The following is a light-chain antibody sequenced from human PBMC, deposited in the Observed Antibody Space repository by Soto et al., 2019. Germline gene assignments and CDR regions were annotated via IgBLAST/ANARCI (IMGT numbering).Light chain of an antibody. V-gene: IGKV3-15*01. CDR1: QSVSSN. CDR2: GAS. Sequence: TLSVSPGERATLSCRASQSVSSNLAWYQQKPGQAPRLLIYGASTRATGIPARFSGSGSGTEFTLTISSLQSEDFAVYYCQQYNNWPRWTFGQGTKVDI. J-gene: IGKJ1*01. CDR3: QQYNNWPRWT.